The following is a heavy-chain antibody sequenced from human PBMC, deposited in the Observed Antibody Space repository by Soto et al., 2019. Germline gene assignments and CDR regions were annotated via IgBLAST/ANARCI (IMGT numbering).Heavy chain of an antibody. Sequence: QVQMVQSGAEVRKPGASMKISCKTFGYMFTSYYIHWVRQAPGQGLEWMGIINPSGGGTSYAQKFQDRVTMTRDTSTSSVFMELSSLRSEDTAVYYCARVRYGGNSAYEFWGQGTLVTVSS. CDR2: INPSGGGT. J-gene: IGHJ4*02. CDR3: ARVRYGGNSAYEF. V-gene: IGHV1-46*01. CDR1: GYMFTSYY. D-gene: IGHD2-21*02.